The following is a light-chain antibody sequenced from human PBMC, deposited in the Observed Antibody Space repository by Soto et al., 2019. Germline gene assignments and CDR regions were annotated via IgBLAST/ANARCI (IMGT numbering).Light chain of an antibody. J-gene: IGKJ1*01. CDR1: RRVSTRY. CDR2: GAS. V-gene: IGKV3D-7*01. Sequence: TPHPPSLLSSPGENTAIFCCRSRRVSTRYLAWYQQKPGQAPRLLIYGASTRATGIPARFSGSGSGTDFTLTISSLQPDDFATYYCQQYTSYSRAFGQGTKVDIK. CDR3: QQYTSYSRA.